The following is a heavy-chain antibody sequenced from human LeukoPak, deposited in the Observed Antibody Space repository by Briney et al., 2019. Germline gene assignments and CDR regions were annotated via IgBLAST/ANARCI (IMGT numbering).Heavy chain of an antibody. D-gene: IGHD3-22*01. CDR1: GGTFSSYA. CDR3: ARGRFRYYDTSGYYPPFDS. V-gene: IGHV1-69*13. Sequence: SVKVSCKASGGTFSSYAISWVRQAPGQGLEWMGGIIPIFGTANYAQKFQGRVTITADESASAAYMELRSLRSEDTAMYYCARGRFRYYDTSGYYPPFDSWGQGALVTVSS. J-gene: IGHJ4*02. CDR2: IIPIFGTA.